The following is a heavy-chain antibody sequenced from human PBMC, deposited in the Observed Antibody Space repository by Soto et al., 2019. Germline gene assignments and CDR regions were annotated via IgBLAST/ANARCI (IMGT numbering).Heavy chain of an antibody. D-gene: IGHD3-22*01. J-gene: IGHJ3*02. CDR1: GFTFGDYA. CDR2: IRSKAYGGTT. V-gene: IGHV3-49*03. CDR3: TRDARITMIVVAHDAFDI. Sequence: GGSLRLSCTASGFTFGDYAMSWFRQAPGKGLEWVGFIRSKAYGGTTEYAASVKGRFTTSRDDSKSIAYLQMNSLKTEDTAVYYCTRDARITMIVVAHDAFDIWGQGTMVTVSS.